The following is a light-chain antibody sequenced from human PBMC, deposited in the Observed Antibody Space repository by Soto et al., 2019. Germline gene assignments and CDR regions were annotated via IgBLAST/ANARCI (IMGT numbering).Light chain of an antibody. CDR3: SSYAGSNNFV. Sequence: SALTQPPSASGSPGQSVTISCTGTSSDVGGYNYVSWYQQHPGKAPKLMIYEASERPSGVPDRFSGSKSSNTASLTVSGLQAEDEADYYCSSYAGSNNFVFGTGTKVTVL. CDR2: EAS. CDR1: SSDVGGYNY. J-gene: IGLJ1*01. V-gene: IGLV2-8*01.